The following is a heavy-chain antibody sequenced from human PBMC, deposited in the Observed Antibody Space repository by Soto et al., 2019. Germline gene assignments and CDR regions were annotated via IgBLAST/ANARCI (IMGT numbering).Heavy chain of an antibody. CDR3: ARRGGGDYLFDS. CDR2: LFYSGGT. V-gene: IGHV4-39*07. J-gene: IGHJ4*02. D-gene: IGHD4-17*01. CDR1: GDSISTSNYY. Sequence: QLQLQESGPGLVKPSETLSLTCSVSGDSISTSNYYWGWIRQPPGKGLEWIGHLFYSGGTYYNPPLKSRVSISVDTSKNEFSLKLTSITAADTAIYFCARRGGGDYLFDSWGQGILVTVSS.